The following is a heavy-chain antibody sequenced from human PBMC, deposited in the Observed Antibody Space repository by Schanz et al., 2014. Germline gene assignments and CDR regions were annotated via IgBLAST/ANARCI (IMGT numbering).Heavy chain of an antibody. CDR3: SKDKQGSRSDDS. J-gene: IGHJ5*01. Sequence: EVQLLESGGGFVQPGGSLRLSCVASGVTFSSYAMSWVRQAPGKGLEWVSGMSGSGSTADYADSVKGRFTISRDNSKNTLYLEMNRLRVDDTAVYYCSKDKQGSRSDDSWGQGTLVTVSS. CDR1: GVTFSSYA. CDR2: MSGSGSTA. V-gene: IGHV3-23*01. D-gene: IGHD2-15*01.